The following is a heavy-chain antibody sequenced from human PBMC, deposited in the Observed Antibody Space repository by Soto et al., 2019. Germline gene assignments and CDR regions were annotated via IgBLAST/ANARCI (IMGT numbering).Heavy chain of an antibody. J-gene: IGHJ6*02. Sequence: SETLSLTCTVSGGSMRTYYWGWIRQPAGKPLEWIGRIYPSGTTNYNPSLKSRVTLSLDTSKNQFSLNLSSVTATDTAVYYCAREGASGFGMDVWGQGTTVTVSS. D-gene: IGHD1-26*01. V-gene: IGHV4-4*07. CDR2: IYPSGTT. CDR1: GGSMRTYY. CDR3: AREGASGFGMDV.